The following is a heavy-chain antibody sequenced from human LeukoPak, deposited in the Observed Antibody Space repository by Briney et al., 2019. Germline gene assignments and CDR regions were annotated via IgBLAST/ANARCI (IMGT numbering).Heavy chain of an antibody. CDR3: AREDYDDSGAWYFDL. Sequence: PSQTLSLTCAVSGGSLSRSNWWSWVRPPPGKGLEWIGEIYHSGSTNYNPSLKSRVTISVDKSKNKFSLKLSSVTAADTAVYYCAREDYDDSGAWYFDLWGRGTLVTVSS. CDR1: GGSLSRSNW. D-gene: IGHD3-3*01. V-gene: IGHV4-4*02. CDR2: IYHSGST. J-gene: IGHJ2*01.